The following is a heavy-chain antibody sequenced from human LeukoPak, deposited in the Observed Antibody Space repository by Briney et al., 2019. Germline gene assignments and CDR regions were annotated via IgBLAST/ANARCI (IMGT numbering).Heavy chain of an antibody. V-gene: IGHV3-23*01. CDR3: AKETGYDSVNDWFDP. CDR2: ISGSGGST. D-gene: IGHD5-12*01. CDR1: GFTFSNYA. Sequence: GGSLRLSCAASGFTFSNYAMSWVRQAPGKGLEWVSGISGSGGSTYYADSVKGRFTISRDNSKNTLYVQMNSLRAEDTAVYYCAKETGYDSVNDWFDPWGQGTLVTVSS. J-gene: IGHJ5*02.